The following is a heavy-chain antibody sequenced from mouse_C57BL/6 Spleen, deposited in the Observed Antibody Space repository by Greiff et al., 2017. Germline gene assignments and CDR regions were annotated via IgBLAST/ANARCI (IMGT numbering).Heavy chain of an antibody. Sequence: VKLQQPGAELVRPGSSVKLSCKASGYTFTSYWMHWVKQRPIQGLEWIGNIDPSDSETHYNQKFKDKATLTVDKSSSTAYMQLSSLTSEDSAVYYCARDYYGSSYEAGGYYAMDYWGQGTSVTVSS. J-gene: IGHJ4*01. CDR1: GYTFTSYW. CDR2: IDPSDSET. V-gene: IGHV1-52*01. D-gene: IGHD1-1*01. CDR3: ARDYYGSSYEAGGYYAMDY.